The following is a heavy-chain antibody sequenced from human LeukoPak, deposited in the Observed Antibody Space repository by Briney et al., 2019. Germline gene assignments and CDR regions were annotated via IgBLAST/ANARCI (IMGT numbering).Heavy chain of an antibody. CDR2: IYYSGST. CDR1: GGSISSYY. CDR3: ARVRNSSSWYLGFDY. V-gene: IGHV4-59*01. J-gene: IGHJ4*02. D-gene: IGHD6-13*01. Sequence: PSQTLSLTCTVSGGSISSYYWSWIRQPPGKGLEWIGYIYYSGSTNYNPSLKSRVTISVDTSKNQFSLKLSSVTAADTAVYYCARVRNSSSWYLGFDYWGRGTLVTVSS.